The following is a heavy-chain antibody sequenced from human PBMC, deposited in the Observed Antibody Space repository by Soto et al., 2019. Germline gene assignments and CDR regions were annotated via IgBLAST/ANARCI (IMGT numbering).Heavy chain of an antibody. CDR2: MNPNSGNT. V-gene: IGHV1-8*01. D-gene: IGHD2-2*01. CDR1: GYTFTSYD. J-gene: IGHJ6*03. Sequence: ASVKVSCKASGYTFTSYDINWVRQATGQGLEWMGWMNPNSGNTGYAQKFQGRVTMTRNTSISTAYMELSSLRSEDTAVYYCASSGPAAPAVGYYYYMDVWGKGATVTVSS. CDR3: ASSGPAAPAVGYYYYMDV.